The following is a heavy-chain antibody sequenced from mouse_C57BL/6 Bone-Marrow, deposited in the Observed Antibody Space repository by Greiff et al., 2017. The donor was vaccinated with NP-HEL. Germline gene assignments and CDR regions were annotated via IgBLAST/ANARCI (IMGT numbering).Heavy chain of an antibody. CDR1: GYTFTSYW. D-gene: IGHD4-1*02. Sequence: VQLQQPGAELVKPGASVKLSCKASGYTFTSYWMHWVKQRPGQGLEWIGMIHPNSGNTYYNEKFKGKATLTADKSSSTAYMELRSLTSEDSAVYFCAKEGNWDRFAYWGQGTLVTVSA. CDR3: AKEGNWDRFAY. J-gene: IGHJ3*01. V-gene: IGHV1-64*01. CDR2: IHPNSGNT.